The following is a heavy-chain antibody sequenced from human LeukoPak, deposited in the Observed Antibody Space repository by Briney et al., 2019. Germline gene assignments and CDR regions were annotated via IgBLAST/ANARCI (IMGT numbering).Heavy chain of an antibody. J-gene: IGHJ4*02. CDR1: VFTFSNAW. CDR2: IKTKTEGGTT. D-gene: IGHD6-19*01. CDR3: TIDSNSGWSGY. Sequence: GGSLRLSCAGSVFTFSNAWLSWVRQAPGKGLEWVGRIKTKTEGGTTEYPAPVKGRFTVSRDDSKDTVFLQMNSLKSEDTAVYYCTIDSNSGWSGYWGQGTLVTVSS. V-gene: IGHV3-15*01.